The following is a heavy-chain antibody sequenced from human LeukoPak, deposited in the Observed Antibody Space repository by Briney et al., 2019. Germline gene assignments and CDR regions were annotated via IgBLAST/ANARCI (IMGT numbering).Heavy chain of an antibody. D-gene: IGHD3-22*01. CDR1: GASISSYY. CDR2: IKSKADGGTT. J-gene: IGHJ4*02. V-gene: IGHV3-15*07. Sequence: ETLSLTCTVSGASISSYYWNWIRQPPGKGLEWVGRIKSKADGGTTDYAARVKGRFTISRDDSKDTLYLQMNSLKTEDTGVFYCTTGTYSDSSGYYYGDFNWGQGTLVTVSS. CDR3: TTGTYSDSSGYYYGDFN.